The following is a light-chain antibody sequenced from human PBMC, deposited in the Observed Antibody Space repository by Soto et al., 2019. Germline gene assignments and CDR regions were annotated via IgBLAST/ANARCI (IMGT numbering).Light chain of an antibody. CDR1: QSLLYNNTYNY. V-gene: IGKV2-28*01. Sequence: VMTQSPLTLPVTPGESSSLSCRSSQSLLYNNTYNYLDWYVQKPGQSPQLLIYFGSNRATGAPDRFSGSGSGTDFTLKINRVAADDVGTYYCIPAFQLMSFGQGTRLEIK. CDR2: FGS. J-gene: IGKJ5*01. CDR3: IPAFQLMS.